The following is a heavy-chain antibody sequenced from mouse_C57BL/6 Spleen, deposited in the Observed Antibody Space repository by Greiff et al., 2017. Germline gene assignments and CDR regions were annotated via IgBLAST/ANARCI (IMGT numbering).Heavy chain of an antibody. CDR3: ARAAAYYSNSWYFDV. CDR2: ISDGGSYT. D-gene: IGHD2-5*01. Sequence: EVQVVESGGGLVKPGGSLKLSCAASGFTFSSYAMSWVRQTPEKRLEWVATISDGGSYTYYPDNVKGRFTISRDNAKNNLYLQMSHLKSEDTAMYYCARAAAYYSNSWYFDVWGTGTTVTVSS. CDR1: GFTFSSYA. J-gene: IGHJ1*03. V-gene: IGHV5-4*01.